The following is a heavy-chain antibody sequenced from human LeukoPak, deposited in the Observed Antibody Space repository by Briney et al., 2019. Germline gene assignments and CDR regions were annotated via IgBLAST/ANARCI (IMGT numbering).Heavy chain of an antibody. V-gene: IGHV3-23*01. Sequence: GGSLRLSCAASEFTFSTYGMTWVRQAPGKGLEWVSSISFSGGATYYADSVKGRFTISRDNSKNTLYLQMNSLRAEDTAVYYCAKDRHPRRTEGKTYYFDYWGQGTLVTVSS. CDR2: ISFSGGAT. CDR1: EFTFSTYG. D-gene: IGHD3-10*01. J-gene: IGHJ4*02. CDR3: AKDRHPRRTEGKTYYFDY.